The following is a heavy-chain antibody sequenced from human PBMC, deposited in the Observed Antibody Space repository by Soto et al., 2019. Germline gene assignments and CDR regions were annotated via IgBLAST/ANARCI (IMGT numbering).Heavy chain of an antibody. Sequence: PSETLSLTCAVSGYSISSSNWWGWIRQPPGKGLEWIGYIYYSGTTYYNPSLKSRVTMSVDTSKNQFSLKLTSVTAVDTAVYYWARREIQGPIDYGGKGTLVTVPS. CDR3: ARREIQGPIDY. D-gene: IGHD1-26*01. V-gene: IGHV4-28*01. J-gene: IGHJ4*02. CDR2: IYYSGTT. CDR1: GYSISSSNW.